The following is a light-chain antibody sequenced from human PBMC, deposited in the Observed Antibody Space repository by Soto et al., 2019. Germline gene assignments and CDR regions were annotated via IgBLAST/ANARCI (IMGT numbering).Light chain of an antibody. CDR1: SSDVGSYNL. CDR2: EGS. CDR3: CSYAGSSTLDV. V-gene: IGLV2-23*01. J-gene: IGLJ1*01. Sequence: QSAPTQPASVSGSPGQSITISCTGTSSDVGSYNLVSWYQQHPGKAPKLMIYEGSKRPSGVSNRFSGSKSGNTASLTIAGLQAEDEADYYCCSYAGSSTLDVFGTGTKLTVL.